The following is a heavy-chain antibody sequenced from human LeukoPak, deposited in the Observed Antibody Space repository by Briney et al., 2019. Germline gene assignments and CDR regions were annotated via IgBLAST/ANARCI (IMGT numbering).Heavy chain of an antibody. J-gene: IGHJ4*02. CDR1: GFTFSSYA. CDR2: ISGSGGST. D-gene: IGHD3-10*01. CDR3: AKDDAWLRFGE. V-gene: IGHV3-23*01. Sequence: PGGSLRLSCAAYGFTFSSYAMSWVRQAPGKGLEWVSAISGSGGSTYYADSVKGRFTISRDNSKNTLYLEVISLTAEGTAVYYCAKDDAWLRFGEWSQGTLVTVSS.